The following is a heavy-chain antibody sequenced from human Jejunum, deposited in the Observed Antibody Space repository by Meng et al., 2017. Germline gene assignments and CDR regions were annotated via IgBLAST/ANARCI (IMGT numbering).Heavy chain of an antibody. CDR1: GFVFSNNV. D-gene: IGHD2-21*02. V-gene: IGHV3-74*01. CDR3: ARDMMT. Sequence: GGSLSLSCAASGFVFSNNVMHWVRQSPGKGLVWVSRIHPSGSNSNNADSVKGRFTVSRDNSENTLYLRMYSLRAGDTAIYYCARDMMTWGQGTLVTVSS. J-gene: IGHJ4*02. CDR2: IHPSGSNS.